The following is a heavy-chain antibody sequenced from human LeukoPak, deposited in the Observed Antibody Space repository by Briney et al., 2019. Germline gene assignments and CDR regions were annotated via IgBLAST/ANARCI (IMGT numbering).Heavy chain of an antibody. CDR2: IYYSGST. Sequence: PSETLSLTCTVSGGSISSGDYYWSWIRQPPGKGLEWIGYIYYSGSTYYNPSLKSRVTISVDTSKNQFSLKLSSVTAADTAVYXXXXXXVRSCSSTSCYTGFDYXXQGXLVTVS. J-gene: IGHJ4*02. V-gene: IGHV4-30-4*08. CDR3: XXXXVRSCSSTSCYTGFDY. CDR1: GGSISSGDYY. D-gene: IGHD2-2*02.